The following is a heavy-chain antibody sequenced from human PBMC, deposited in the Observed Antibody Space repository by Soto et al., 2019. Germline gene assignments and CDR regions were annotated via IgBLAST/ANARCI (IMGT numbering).Heavy chain of an antibody. J-gene: IGHJ6*02. V-gene: IGHV4-34*01. CDR1: GGSLSGVY. D-gene: IGHD5-18*01. CDR2: RNHSGST. CDR3: ARGPGYSYGYSVYYYYYGMDV. Sequence: SETLSLTCVVYGGSLSGVYWTWIRQPPGGGLEWIGERNHSGSTNYSPSLESRVTISLDTSNNQFSLKLSSVTAADTAVYYCARGPGYSYGYSVYYYYYGMDVWGQGTTVTVSS.